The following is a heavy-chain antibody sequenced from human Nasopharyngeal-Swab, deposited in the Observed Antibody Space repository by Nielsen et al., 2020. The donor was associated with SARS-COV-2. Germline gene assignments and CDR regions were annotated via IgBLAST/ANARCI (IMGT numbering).Heavy chain of an antibody. V-gene: IGHV2-5*02. CDR2: FYWDDDK. CDR3: ALCRTMKLDS. CDR1: GFSLSTSGVG. D-gene: IGHD3-22*01. Sequence: SGPTLVKPTQTLTLTCTFSGFSLSTSGVGVGWIRQPPGKDLEWLALFYWDDDKRYNPSLKTRLTITKGTAENQVVLTMTNVDPVDTVTYYFALCRTMKLDSWGQGTLVTVSS. J-gene: IGHJ4*02.